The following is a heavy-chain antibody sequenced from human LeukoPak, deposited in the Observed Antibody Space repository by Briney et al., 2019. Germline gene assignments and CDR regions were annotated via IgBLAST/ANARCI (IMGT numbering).Heavy chain of an antibody. J-gene: IGHJ4*02. Sequence: PSETLSLTCTVSGYSISSGYYWGWIRQPPGKGLEWIGSIYHSGSTYYNPSLKSRVTVSVGTSKNQFSLKLSSVTAADTAVYYCARTIQNYYYDAYYWGQGTLVTVSS. V-gene: IGHV4-38-2*02. D-gene: IGHD3-22*01. CDR3: ARTIQNYYYDAYY. CDR1: GYSISSGYY. CDR2: IYHSGST.